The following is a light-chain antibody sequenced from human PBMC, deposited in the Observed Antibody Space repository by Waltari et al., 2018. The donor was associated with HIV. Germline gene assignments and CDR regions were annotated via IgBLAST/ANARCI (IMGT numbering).Light chain of an antibody. CDR3: QHYNSRPPLT. V-gene: IGKV3-15*01. Sequence: DIVMTQSPATLSVSPGERATLSCRASQSVTNNLAWYQPKPGQAPRLLIFSSSARASGVPGRFSASGSGTEFTLTISSLQPEDSAVYYCQHYNSRPPLTFGQGTRVEIK. CDR1: QSVTNN. J-gene: IGKJ5*01. CDR2: SSS.